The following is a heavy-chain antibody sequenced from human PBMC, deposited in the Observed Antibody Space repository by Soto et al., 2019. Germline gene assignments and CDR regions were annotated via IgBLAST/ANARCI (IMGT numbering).Heavy chain of an antibody. D-gene: IGHD2-2*01. J-gene: IGHJ5*02. CDR1: GGSISSGGYY. V-gene: IGHV4-31*03. CDR3: ARAPEYCTSNTCNWFDP. Sequence: QVQLQESGPGLVKPSQTLSLTCTVSGGSISSGGYYWSWIRQHPGKGLEWIGYIYYSGSTYYNPSLNSRVTISVDTSKNQFSLKLSSVTAADTAVYYCARAPEYCTSNTCNWFDPWGQGTLVTVSS. CDR2: IYYSGST.